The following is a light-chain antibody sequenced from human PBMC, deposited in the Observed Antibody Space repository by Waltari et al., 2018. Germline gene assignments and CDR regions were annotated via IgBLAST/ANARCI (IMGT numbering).Light chain of an antibody. Sequence: DIVMTQSPLSLPVTPGESASISCRSSQSLLKSDGYSHLDWYLQKPGQSPQLLMYLGSKRASGVPDRFSGSGSGTDFTLRISRVEADDVGVYYCMQAFESPRTLGQGTKVEIK. CDR2: LGS. CDR1: QSLLKSDGYSH. J-gene: IGKJ1*01. CDR3: MQAFESPRT. V-gene: IGKV2-28*01.